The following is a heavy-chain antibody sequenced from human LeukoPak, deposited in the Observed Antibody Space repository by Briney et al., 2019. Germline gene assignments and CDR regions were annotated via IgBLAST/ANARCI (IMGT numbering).Heavy chain of an antibody. J-gene: IGHJ4*02. V-gene: IGHV3-23*01. CDR3: AKLGQAAAGNDY. D-gene: IGHD6-13*01. CDR2: ISGSGGST. CDR1: GFPFSSYG. Sequence: GGSLRLSCAASGFPFSSYGMSWVRQAPGKGLEWVSAISGSGGSTYYADSVKGRFTISRDNSKNTLYLQMNSLRAEDTAVYYCAKLGQAAAGNDYWGQGTLVTVSS.